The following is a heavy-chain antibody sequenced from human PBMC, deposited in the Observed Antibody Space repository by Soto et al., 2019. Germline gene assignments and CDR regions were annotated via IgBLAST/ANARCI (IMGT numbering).Heavy chain of an antibody. Sequence: GGSLRLSCAASGFTFSNAWMSWVRQAPGKGLEWVGRIKSKTDGGTTDYAAPVKGRFTISRDDSKNTLYLQMNRLKTEDTAVYYCTTDRLAYCGGDCYSGDYWGQGTLVTVSS. V-gene: IGHV3-15*01. CDR3: TTDRLAYCGGDCYSGDY. CDR2: IKSKTDGGTT. D-gene: IGHD2-21*02. CDR1: GFTFSNAW. J-gene: IGHJ4*02.